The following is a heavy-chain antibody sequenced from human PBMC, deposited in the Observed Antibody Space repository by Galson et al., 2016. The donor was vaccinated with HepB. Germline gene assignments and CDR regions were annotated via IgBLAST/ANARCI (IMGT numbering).Heavy chain of an antibody. V-gene: IGHV3-53*01. J-gene: IGHJ6*02. CDR1: GFTVSSSY. Sequence: SLRLSCAASGFTVSSSYMNWVRRAPGKGLEWVSVIYSGGTAYFADSGGSTYYAYADSVKGRFTISRDNSKNTLYLQMNSLGTEDTAVYYCARVPGYYYGMDVWGQGTTVTVSS. CDR2: IYSGGTA. CDR3: ARVPGYYYGMDV.